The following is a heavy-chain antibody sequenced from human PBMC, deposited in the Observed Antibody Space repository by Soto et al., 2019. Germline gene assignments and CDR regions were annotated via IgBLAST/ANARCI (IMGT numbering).Heavy chain of an antibody. CDR1: GFSFEDYT. CDR3: ARDSYDLLTGQKRYFDP. Sequence: GGSLRLSCAASGFSFEDYTMHWVRHTPGKGPEWISLISWDGGRTLYSDSVKGRFIISRDNSKNSLYLQMNSLTNEDTALYFCARDSYDLLTGQKRYFDPWAQGTLVTVSS. V-gene: IGHV3-43*01. CDR2: ISWDGGRT. J-gene: IGHJ4*02. D-gene: IGHD3-9*01.